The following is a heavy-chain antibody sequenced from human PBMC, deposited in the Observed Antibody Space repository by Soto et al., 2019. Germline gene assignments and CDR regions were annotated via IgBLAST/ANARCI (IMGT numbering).Heavy chain of an antibody. V-gene: IGHV3-30-3*01. CDR2: ISYDGSNK. Sequence: QVQLVESGGGVVQPGRSLRLSCAASGFTFSSYAMHWVRQAPGKGLEWVAVISYDGSNKYYADSVKGRVTISRDNSKNPRDRQMNSRRAEDTAVYYCARAGGLLLDYWGQGTLVTVSA. CDR1: GFTFSSYA. CDR3: ARAGGLLLDY. D-gene: IGHD2-15*01. J-gene: IGHJ4*02.